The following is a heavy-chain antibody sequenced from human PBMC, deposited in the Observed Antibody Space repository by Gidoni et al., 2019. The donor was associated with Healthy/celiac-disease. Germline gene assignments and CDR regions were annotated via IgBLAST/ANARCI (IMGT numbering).Heavy chain of an antibody. V-gene: IGHV7-4-1*02. CDR1: GYTFTSYA. CDR3: AREWIVAVAWRYFDY. J-gene: IGHJ4*02. D-gene: IGHD6-19*01. CDR2: INTNTGNP. Sequence: QLPLVQSGSELKKHGASVKVSCKASGYTFTSYAMNWVRQAPGKGLEWMGWINTNTGNPTYDPGFTGRFVFSLDTSVSTAYLQISSLKAEDTAVYYCAREWIVAVAWRYFDYWGQGTLVTVSS.